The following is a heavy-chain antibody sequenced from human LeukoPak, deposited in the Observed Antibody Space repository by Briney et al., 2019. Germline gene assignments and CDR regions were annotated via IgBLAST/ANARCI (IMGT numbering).Heavy chain of an antibody. CDR2: SSAYNRAYNGNT. CDR3: AREYGSGSYTGIDY. J-gene: IGHJ4*02. D-gene: IGHD3-10*01. Sequence: ASVKVSCKASGYTFINYGITWVRQAPGQGREWMGWSSAYNRAYNGNTHYAQELQGRVTMNTDTSTNTGYMELRSLRSDDTAVYYCAREYGSGSYTGIDYWGQGTLVTVSS. V-gene: IGHV1-18*01. CDR1: GYTFINYG.